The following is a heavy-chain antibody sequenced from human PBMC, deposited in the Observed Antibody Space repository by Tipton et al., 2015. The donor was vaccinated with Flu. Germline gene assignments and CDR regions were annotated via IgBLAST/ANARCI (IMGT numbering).Heavy chain of an antibody. CDR1: GGSINSYY. Sequence: TLSLTCTVSGGSINSYYWSWIRQPPGKGLEWIGRIYTSGSTNYNPSLKSRVTMSVDTSKNQFSLKLSSVTAADTAVYYCAREAVVYYYYCYMDVWGKGTTVTVSS. V-gene: IGHV4-4*07. CDR2: IYTSGST. J-gene: IGHJ6*03. D-gene: IGHD2-15*01. CDR3: AREAVVYYYYCYMDV.